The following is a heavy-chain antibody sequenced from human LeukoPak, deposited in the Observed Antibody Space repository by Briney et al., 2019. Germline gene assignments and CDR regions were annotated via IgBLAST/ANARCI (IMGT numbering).Heavy chain of an antibody. CDR2: IRSKANSYAT. D-gene: IGHD6-6*01. Sequence: PGGSLRLSCAASVFTFSGSAMHWVRQASGKGLEWVGRIRSKANSYATDYAASVKGRFTISRDDSKNMVYLQMNSLKTEDTAVYYFTISSSSNPLDYWGQGTLVTVSS. CDR3: TISSSSNPLDY. CDR1: VFTFSGSA. V-gene: IGHV3-73*01. J-gene: IGHJ4*02.